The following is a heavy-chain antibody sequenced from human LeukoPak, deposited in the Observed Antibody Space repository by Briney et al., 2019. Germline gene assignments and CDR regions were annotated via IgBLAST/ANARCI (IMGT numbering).Heavy chain of an antibody. CDR2: ISGSGGST. CDR1: GFTFSSYA. CDR3: AKDXDYKNYFDY. J-gene: IGHJ4*02. D-gene: IGHD4-11*01. V-gene: IGHV3-23*01. Sequence: PGGSLRVSCAASGFTFSSYAMSWVRQAPGNGLEWVSAISGSGGSTYYADSVKGRFTISRDNSKNTLYLQMNSLRAEDTAVYYCAKDXDYKNYFDYWGQGTLVTVSS.